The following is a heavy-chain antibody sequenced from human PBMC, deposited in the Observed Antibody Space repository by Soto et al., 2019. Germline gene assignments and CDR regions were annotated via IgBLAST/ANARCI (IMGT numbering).Heavy chain of an antibody. CDR2: MNPNSGNT. CDR3: ARWSEAQGDFDY. CDR1: GYTFTSYD. J-gene: IGHJ4*02. V-gene: IGHV1-8*01. Sequence: QVQLVQSGAEVKKPGASVKVSCKASGYTFTSYDINWVRQATGQGLEWMGWMNPNSGNTGYAQKFQGRVTMTRNTSISTAYMELSGLRSEDTAVYYCARWSEAQGDFDYWGQGTLVTVSS. D-gene: IGHD3-3*01.